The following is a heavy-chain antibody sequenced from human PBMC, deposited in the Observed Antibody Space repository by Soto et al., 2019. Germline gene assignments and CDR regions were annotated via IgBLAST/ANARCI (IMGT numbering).Heavy chain of an antibody. J-gene: IGHJ5*02. V-gene: IGHV1-18*01. CDR1: GYTFTSYG. Sequence: ASVKVSCKASGYTFTSYGISWVRQAPGQGLEWMGWISAYNGNTNYAQKLQGRVTMTTDTSTSTAYMELRSLRSDDTAVYYCARGICSSTSCRTSLYNWFDPWGQGTLVTVSS. CDR3: ARGICSSTSCRTSLYNWFDP. CDR2: ISAYNGNT. D-gene: IGHD2-2*01.